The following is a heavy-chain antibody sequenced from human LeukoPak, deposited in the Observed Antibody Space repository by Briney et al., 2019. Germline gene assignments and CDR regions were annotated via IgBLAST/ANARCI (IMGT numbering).Heavy chain of an antibody. CDR3: ARGHSYYDNSGYSGIDY. Sequence: SETLSLTCTVSGGSISRYYWNWLRQPPGKGLEWIGYIYYSGTTNYNPSLKSRVTISVDTSKNQFSLKLSSVTAADTAVYYCARGHSYYDNSGYSGIDYWGQGTLITVSS. CDR1: GGSISRYY. D-gene: IGHD3-22*01. V-gene: IGHV4-59*01. CDR2: IYYSGTT. J-gene: IGHJ4*02.